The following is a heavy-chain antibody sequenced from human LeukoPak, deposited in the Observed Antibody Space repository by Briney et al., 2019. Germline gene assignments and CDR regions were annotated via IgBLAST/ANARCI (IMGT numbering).Heavy chain of an antibody. CDR2: ITSGTRT. V-gene: IGHV3-23*01. CDR3: AGYYDTSGSHAFGI. J-gene: IGHJ3*02. D-gene: IGHD3-22*01. Sequence: PGGSLRLSCVAPGFTFSSHGMNGVRQAPPKGLEWVSGITSGTRTYYADSVKGRYAISRDNSKNTMYLQMNSLRAEDTAVYYCAGYYDTSGSHAFGIWGQGTMGTVSS. CDR1: GFTFSSHG.